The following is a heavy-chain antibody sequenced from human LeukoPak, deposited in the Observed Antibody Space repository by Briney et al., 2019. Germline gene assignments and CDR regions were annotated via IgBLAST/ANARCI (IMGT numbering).Heavy chain of an antibody. J-gene: IGHJ4*02. D-gene: IGHD2/OR15-2a*01. V-gene: IGHV3-66*02. CDR3: AKDPGNMDSGFDY. CDR2: IYSGGSI. Sequence: GGSLRLSCAASGFTVNSNYMSWVRQAPGKGLEWVSVIYSGGSIYYADSVKGRFTISRDNSKNTLYLQMNSLRAEDTAVYYCAKDPGNMDSGFDYWGQGTLVTVSS. CDR1: GFTVNSNY.